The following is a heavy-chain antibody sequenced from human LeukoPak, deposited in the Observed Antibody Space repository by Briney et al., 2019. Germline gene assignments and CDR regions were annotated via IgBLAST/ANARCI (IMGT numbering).Heavy chain of an antibody. CDR3: ARARGDLGAFDI. CDR1: GFTFSSYA. D-gene: IGHD3-16*01. CDR2: INPNSGGT. Sequence: PGGSLRLSCAASGFTFSSYAMHWVRQAPGQGLEWMGWINPNSGGTNYAQKFQGRVTMTRDTSISTAYMELSRLRSDDTAVYYCARARGDLGAFDIWGQGTMVTVSS. J-gene: IGHJ3*02. V-gene: IGHV1-2*02.